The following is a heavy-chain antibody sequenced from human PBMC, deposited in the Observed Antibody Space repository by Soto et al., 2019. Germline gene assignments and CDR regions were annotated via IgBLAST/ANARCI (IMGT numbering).Heavy chain of an antibody. CDR3: ARDQRAGTLRFLEWPYYYYGMDV. D-gene: IGHD3-3*01. Sequence: GGSLRLSCAASGFTFSSYDMHWVRQATGKGLEWVSAIGTAGDTYYPGSVKGRFTISRENAKNSLYLQMNSLRAEDTAVYYCARDQRAGTLRFLEWPYYYYGMDVWGQGTTVTVSS. V-gene: IGHV3-13*01. J-gene: IGHJ6*02. CDR1: GFTFSSYD. CDR2: IGTAGDT.